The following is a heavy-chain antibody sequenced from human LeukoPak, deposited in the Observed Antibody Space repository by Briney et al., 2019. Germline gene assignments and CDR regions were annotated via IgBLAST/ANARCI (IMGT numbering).Heavy chain of an antibody. D-gene: IGHD3-3*01. CDR1: GGSFSGYY. CDR2: INHSGST. CDR3: ARLLVFWSGPDY. J-gene: IGHJ4*02. Sequence: SETLSLTCAVYGGSFSGYYWSWIRQPPGKGLEWIGEINHSGSTNYNPSLKSRVTISVDTSKNQFSLKLSSVTAADTAVYYCARLLVFWSGPDYWGQGTLVTVSS. V-gene: IGHV4-34*01.